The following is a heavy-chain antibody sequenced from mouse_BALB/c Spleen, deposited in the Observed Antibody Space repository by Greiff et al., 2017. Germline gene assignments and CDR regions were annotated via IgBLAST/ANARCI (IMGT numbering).Heavy chain of an antibody. CDR1: GFSLTSYD. J-gene: IGHJ3*01. D-gene: IGHD2-2*01. Sequence: QVQLQQSGPGLVAPSQSLSITCTVSGFSLTSYDISWIRQPPGKGLEWLGVIWTGGGTNYNSAFMSRLSISKDNSKSQVFLKMNSLQTDDTAIYYCVSLYGYDGAWFAYWGQGTLVTVSA. CDR2: IWTGGGT. CDR3: VSLYGYDGAWFAY. V-gene: IGHV2-9-2*01.